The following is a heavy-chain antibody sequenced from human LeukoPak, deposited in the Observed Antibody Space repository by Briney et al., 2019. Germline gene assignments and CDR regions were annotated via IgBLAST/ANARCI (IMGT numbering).Heavy chain of an antibody. J-gene: IGHJ4*02. Sequence: GGSLRLSCAASGFTFSSYSMNWVRQAPGKGLEWVSSISSSSTYIYYADSVKGRFTISRDNAKNSLYLQMNSLRAEDTAVYYCARDRLGCSGGSCYFAIDYWGQGTLVTVSS. CDR3: ARDRLGCSGGSCYFAIDY. CDR2: ISSSSTYI. CDR1: GFTFSSYS. D-gene: IGHD2-15*01. V-gene: IGHV3-21*01.